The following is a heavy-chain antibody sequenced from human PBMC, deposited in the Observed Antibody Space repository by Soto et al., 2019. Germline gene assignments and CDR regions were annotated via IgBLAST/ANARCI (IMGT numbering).Heavy chain of an antibody. CDR1: GGSVRDGSYY. Sequence: SETLSLTCTVSGGSVRDGSYYWAWLRQPPGKGLEWIGHIYHSGSTIYNPSLKSRATISIDTSKSQFSLNLNSMTAADTAVYYCAGYNWNYYFDPWGQGTLVTVSS. D-gene: IGHD1-7*01. CDR3: AGYNWNYYFDP. V-gene: IGHV4-61*01. CDR2: IYHSGST. J-gene: IGHJ5*02.